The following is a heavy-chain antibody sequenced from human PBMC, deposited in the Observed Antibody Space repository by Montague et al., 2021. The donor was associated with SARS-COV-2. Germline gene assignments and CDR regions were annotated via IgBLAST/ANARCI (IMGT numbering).Heavy chain of an antibody. CDR1: GDSVSTNSGT. CDR3: ARAGRGSCGDGNCYQYFFNY. CDR2: TYYRSEWYS. V-gene: IGHV6-1*01. Sequence: CAISGDSVSTNSGTWNWVRLSPSRGLEWLGRTYYRSEWYSDYSVSVKSRISINPDTSKNQFSLQLNSVTPEDTAVYYFARAGRGSCGDGNCYQYFFNYWGQGTLVTVSS. J-gene: IGHJ4*02. D-gene: IGHD2-15*01.